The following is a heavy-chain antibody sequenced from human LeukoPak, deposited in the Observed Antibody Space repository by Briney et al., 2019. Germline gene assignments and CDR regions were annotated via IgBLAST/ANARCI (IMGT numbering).Heavy chain of an antibody. V-gene: IGHV3-33*01. J-gene: IGHJ3*02. CDR1: GFTFSSYG. CDR2: IWYDGSNR. CDR3: ARDRRSSGWWVDI. Sequence: GGSLRLSCAASGFTFSSYGMHWVRQAPGKGLEWVAVIWYDGSNRYYADSVKGRFTISRDNSKNTLYLQMNSPRAEDTAVYYCARDRRSSGWWVDIWGQGTMVTVSS. D-gene: IGHD6-19*01.